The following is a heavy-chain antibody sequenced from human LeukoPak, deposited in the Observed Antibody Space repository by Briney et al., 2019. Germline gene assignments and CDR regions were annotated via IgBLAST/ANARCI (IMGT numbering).Heavy chain of an antibody. D-gene: IGHD6-6*01. V-gene: IGHV3-23*01. CDR2: ISGRGGSK. J-gene: IGHJ4*02. Sequence: GGSLSLSCAPSGFTFSIYAMRGVREAPGKGLEWVSAISGRGGSKYYADSVSGRLTISRDNSKNTLYLQMNSLRAEDTAVYYCAKDRSASDYWGQGTLVTVSS. CDR1: GFTFSIYA. CDR3: AKDRSASDY.